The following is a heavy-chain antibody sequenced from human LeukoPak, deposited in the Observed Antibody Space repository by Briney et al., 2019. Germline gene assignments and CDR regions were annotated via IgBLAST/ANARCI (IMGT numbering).Heavy chain of an antibody. CDR1: GFTFSNYG. Sequence: GGSLRLSCAASGFTFSNYGMHWVRQAPGKGLEWVAVIWYDGNNKYYADSVKGRFTISRDNSKNTLYLQMNSLRAEDTAVYYCAKTPRGWLRGFDYWGQGTLVTVSS. CDR3: AKTPRGWLRGFDY. CDR2: IWYDGNNK. J-gene: IGHJ4*02. V-gene: IGHV3-33*06. D-gene: IGHD5-12*01.